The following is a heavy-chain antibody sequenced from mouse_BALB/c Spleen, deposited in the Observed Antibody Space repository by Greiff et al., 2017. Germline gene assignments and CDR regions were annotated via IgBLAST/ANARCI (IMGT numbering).Heavy chain of an antibody. J-gene: IGHJ3*01. Sequence: VQLKESGAELVKPGASVKLSCTASGFNIKDTYMHWVKQRPEQGLEWIGRIDPANGNTKYDPKFQGKATITADTSSNTAYLQLSSLTSEDTAVYYCARTDELAYWGQGTLVTVSA. CDR2: IDPANGNT. CDR1: GFNIKDTY. V-gene: IGHV14-3*02. CDR3: ARTDELAY.